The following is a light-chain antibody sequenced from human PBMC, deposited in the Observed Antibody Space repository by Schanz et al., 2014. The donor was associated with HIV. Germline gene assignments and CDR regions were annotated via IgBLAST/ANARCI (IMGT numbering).Light chain of an antibody. CDR1: SSNIKMNA. V-gene: IGLV1-44*01. CDR2: ATY. J-gene: IGLJ2*01. CDR3: QSSDSSLSAVV. Sequence: QSVLTQPPSASGTPGQRVTISCSGSSSNIKMNAVNWYQHLPGMGPKLLIYATYNRPSGVPDRFSGSGSGTSASLAITGLQAGDEADYYCQSSDSSLSAVVFGGGTKLTVL.